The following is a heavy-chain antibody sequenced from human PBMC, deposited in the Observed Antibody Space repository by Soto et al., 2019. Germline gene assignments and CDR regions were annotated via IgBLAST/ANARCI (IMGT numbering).Heavy chain of an antibody. J-gene: IGHJ4*02. Sequence: KCXGTLSVTCSVSGFAISRGYYWSCVRQPPGKGLERIGSIYPSMSSYHNPSLATRLRLSIDTSKNQFTLNLTSVTAADTALYFCAREKVGPTFFDNWGQGIKVTVAS. CDR1: GFAISRGYY. CDR3: AREKVGPTFFDN. CDR2: IYPSMSS. D-gene: IGHD1-26*01. V-gene: IGHV4-38-2*02.